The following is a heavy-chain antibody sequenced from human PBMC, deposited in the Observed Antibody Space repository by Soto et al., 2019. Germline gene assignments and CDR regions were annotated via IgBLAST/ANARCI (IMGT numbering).Heavy chain of an antibody. CDR1: GFTFSSYA. CDR2: ISGGGGST. D-gene: IGHD7-27*01. V-gene: IGHV3-23*01. CDR3: AKDQGLGIPGGYDVFDI. Sequence: GSLRLSCAASGFTFSSYAMTWVRQAPGKGLEWVSAISGGGGSTYYADSVKGRFTISRNNSKNTLYLQMNNLRAEDTALYYCAKDQGLGIPGGYDVFDIWGQGTMVTVSS. J-gene: IGHJ3*02.